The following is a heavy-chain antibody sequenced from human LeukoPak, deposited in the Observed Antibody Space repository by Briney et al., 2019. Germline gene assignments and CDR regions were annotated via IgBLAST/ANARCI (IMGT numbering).Heavy chain of an antibody. D-gene: IGHD3-9*01. CDR1: GFTFSSYS. CDR2: ISSSSSYI. CDR3: ARDCILTGYPWNWFDP. J-gene: IGHJ5*02. V-gene: IGHV3-21*01. Sequence: GGSLRLSCAASGFTFSSYSMNWVRQAPGKGLEWVSSISSSSSYIYYADSVKGRFTISRDNAKNSLYLQVDSLRAEDTAVYYCARDCILTGYPWNWFDPWGQGTLVTVSS.